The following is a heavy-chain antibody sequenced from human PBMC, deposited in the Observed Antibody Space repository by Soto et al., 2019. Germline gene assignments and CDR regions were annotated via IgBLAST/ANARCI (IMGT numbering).Heavy chain of an antibody. CDR3: SWSLNY. Sequence: GESLKISCAASGFPFSSSWMDWVRQAPGKGLEWVANIKGDGSQTSYVDSVKGRFTVSRDNAENALFLQMSSLRVEDTAVYYCSWSLNYWGQGTLVTVSS. D-gene: IGHD1-26*01. CDR2: IKGDGSQT. CDR1: GFPFSSSW. J-gene: IGHJ4*02. V-gene: IGHV3-7*01.